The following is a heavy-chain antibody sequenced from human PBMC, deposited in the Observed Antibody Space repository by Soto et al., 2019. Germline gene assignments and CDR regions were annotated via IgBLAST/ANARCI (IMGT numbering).Heavy chain of an antibody. CDR1: GYSFITHG. CDR2: FNPYTGNT. Sequence: QVEMVQSGAELKKPGASVNVSCKTSGYSFITHGITWVRQAPGRGLEWMGWFNPYTGNTNYAQSLQGRVTMTTDRFTSTAYMELGRLTSDDTALYYCARSPRISRSGDVWAKGTAMTVSS. V-gene: IGHV1-18*01. CDR3: ARSPRISRSGDV. J-gene: IGHJ6*04.